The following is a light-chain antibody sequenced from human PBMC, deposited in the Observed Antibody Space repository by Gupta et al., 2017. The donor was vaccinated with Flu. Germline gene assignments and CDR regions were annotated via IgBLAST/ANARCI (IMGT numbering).Light chain of an antibody. CDR2: AAS. CDR1: QSISSY. J-gene: IGKJ1*01. V-gene: IGKV1-39*01. CDR3: RQPYYCSPWT. Sequence: ASLSSSLGERATSSYRASQSISSYLAWYQLKPGQAPKLLIYAASNWQSGVPSRLSGNGCGTDFTLTISSRQPEDFAAYFCRQPYYCSPWTFGRGTKVEIK.